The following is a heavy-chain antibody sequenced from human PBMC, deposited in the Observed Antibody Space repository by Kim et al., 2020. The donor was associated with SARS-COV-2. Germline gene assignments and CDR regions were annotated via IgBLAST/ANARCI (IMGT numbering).Heavy chain of an antibody. J-gene: IGHJ6*02. D-gene: IGHD6-19*01. CDR1: GFTFSSYA. V-gene: IGHV3-30*04. CDR2: ISYDGSNK. CDR3: ARPIAVAGTVELSAYYYYYWMDV. Sequence: GGSLRLSCAASGFTFSSYAMHWVRQAPGKGLEWVAVISYDGSNKYYADSVKGRFTISRDNSKNTLYLQMNSLRAEDTAVYYCARPIAVAGTVELSAYYYYYWMDVWGQGTTVTVSS.